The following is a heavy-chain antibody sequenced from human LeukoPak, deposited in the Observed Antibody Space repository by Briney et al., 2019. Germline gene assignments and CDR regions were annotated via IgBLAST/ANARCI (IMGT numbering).Heavy chain of an antibody. CDR1: GFTFSSYA. D-gene: IGHD7-27*01. J-gene: IGHJ4*02. V-gene: IGHV3-23*01. Sequence: PGGSLRLSCAASGFTFSSYAMSWVRQAPGKGLEWVSAISGSGGSTYYADSVKGRFTISGDNSKNTLYLQMNSLRAEDTAVYYCAKFTGDWPPRDYFDYWGQGTLVTVSS. CDR3: AKFTGDWPPRDYFDY. CDR2: ISGSGGST.